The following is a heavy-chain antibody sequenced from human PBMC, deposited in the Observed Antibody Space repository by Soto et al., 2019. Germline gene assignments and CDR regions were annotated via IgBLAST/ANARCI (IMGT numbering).Heavy chain of an antibody. Sequence: QVHLVQSGAEVKKPGASVKVSCKGSGYGFTTYGITWVRQAPGQGLEWMAWISAHNGNTNYAQKLQGRVTVTRDTSKSTSYMELRSLRSDDTAVYYCARGRYGDYWGQGARVTVSS. V-gene: IGHV1-18*01. CDR1: GYGFTTYG. CDR3: ARGRYGDY. CDR2: ISAHNGNT. J-gene: IGHJ4*02. D-gene: IGHD1-1*01.